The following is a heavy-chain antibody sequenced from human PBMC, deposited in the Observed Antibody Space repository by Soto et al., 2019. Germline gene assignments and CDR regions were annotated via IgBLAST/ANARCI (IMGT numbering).Heavy chain of an antibody. CDR1: GGSIISSSYY. J-gene: IGHJ6*03. Sequence: SETLSLTCTVAGGSIISSSYYWGWLRQPPGKGLEWIGSIYYSGSTYYNPSLKSRVTISVDTSKNQFSLKLSSVTAADTAVYYCARQETYYDFWSGPFYYYYYMDVWGKGTTVTVSS. D-gene: IGHD3-3*01. CDR2: IYYSGST. V-gene: IGHV4-39*01. CDR3: ARQETYYDFWSGPFYYYYYMDV.